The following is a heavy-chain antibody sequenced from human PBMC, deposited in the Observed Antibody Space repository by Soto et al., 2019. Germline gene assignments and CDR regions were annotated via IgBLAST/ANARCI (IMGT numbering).Heavy chain of an antibody. CDR3: ARQPTTGDTDLWFDP. V-gene: IGHV4-39*01. CDR2: IFYSGST. D-gene: IGHD2-21*01. J-gene: IGHJ5*02. Sequence: SETLSLTCNVSGGSISTGRSYWAWIRQPPGKGLEWLANIFYSGSTYYNPSLASRVTVSVDTSKNEFSLKLRSVTAADTAVYYCARQPTTGDTDLWFDPWGQGTLVTVSS. CDR1: GGSISTGRSY.